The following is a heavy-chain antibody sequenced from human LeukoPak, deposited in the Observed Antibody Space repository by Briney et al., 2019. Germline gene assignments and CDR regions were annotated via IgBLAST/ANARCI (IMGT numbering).Heavy chain of an antibody. CDR3: ARGAAGYYYYMDV. D-gene: IGHD6-25*01. V-gene: IGHV1-2*02. Sequence: ASVKVSCKASGYTFTGYYMHWVRQAPGQGLEWMGWINPNRGGTNYAQKFQGRVTMTRDTSISTAYMELSRLRSDDTAVYYCARGAAGYYYYMDVWGKGTTVTVSS. CDR2: INPNRGGT. CDR1: GYTFTGYY. J-gene: IGHJ6*03.